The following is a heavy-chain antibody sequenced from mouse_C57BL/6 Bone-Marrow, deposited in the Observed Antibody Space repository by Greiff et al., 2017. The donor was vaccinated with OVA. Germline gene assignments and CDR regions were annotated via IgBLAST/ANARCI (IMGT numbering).Heavy chain of an antibody. CDR2: IDPENGDT. V-gene: IGHV14-4*01. CDR1: GFTIKDDY. D-gene: IGHD2-14*01. CDR3: TIGSYYFDY. Sequence: VQLKQSGAELVRPGASVKLSCTASGFTIKDDYMHWVKQRPEQGLEWIGWIDPENGDTEYASKFQGKATITADTSSNTAYLQLSSLTSEDTAVYYCTIGSYYFDYWGQGTTLTVSA. J-gene: IGHJ2*01.